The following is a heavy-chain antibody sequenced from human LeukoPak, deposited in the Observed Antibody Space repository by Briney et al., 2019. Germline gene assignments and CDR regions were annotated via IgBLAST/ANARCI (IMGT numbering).Heavy chain of an antibody. V-gene: IGHV4-59*11. D-gene: IGHD3-22*01. J-gene: IGHJ4*02. Sequence: SETLSLTCVVSGGSLSTHHWSWIRQSPGRGLEWIGYISDSGSTNYNPSLKSRVTISVGTSKNQFSLMLSSVTAADTAVYYCARGYDSSAYYPFNYWGQGTLVTVSS. CDR1: GGSLSTHH. CDR2: ISDSGST. CDR3: ARGYDSSAYYPFNY.